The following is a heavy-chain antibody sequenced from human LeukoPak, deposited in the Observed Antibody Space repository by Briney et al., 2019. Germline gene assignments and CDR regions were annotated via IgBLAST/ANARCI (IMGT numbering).Heavy chain of an antibody. D-gene: IGHD2-21*02. V-gene: IGHV4-38-2*02. CDR3: ATLHCGGDCRTPN. CDR2: IYHSGST. CDR1: GYSISSGYY. J-gene: IGHJ4*02. Sequence: ASETLSLACTVSGYSISSGYYWGWIRQPPGKGLEWIGSIYHSGSTYYNPSLKSRVTISIDTSKNQFSLKLSSVTAADTAMYYCATLHCGGDCRTPNWGQGTLVTVSS.